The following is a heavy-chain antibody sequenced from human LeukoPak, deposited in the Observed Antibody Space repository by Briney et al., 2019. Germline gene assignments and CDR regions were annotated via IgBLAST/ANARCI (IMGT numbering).Heavy chain of an antibody. J-gene: IGHJ3*02. CDR3: AKGIGGSYYVAFDI. V-gene: IGHV3-9*01. Sequence: GGSLRLSCAASGFTFDDYAMHWVRQAPGKGLEWVSGLSWNSGTIGYADSVKGRFTISRDNAKKSLYLQMNSLRAEDTALYYCAKGIGGSYYVAFDIWGQGTMVTVSS. CDR1: GFTFDDYA. D-gene: IGHD1-26*01. CDR2: LSWNSGTI.